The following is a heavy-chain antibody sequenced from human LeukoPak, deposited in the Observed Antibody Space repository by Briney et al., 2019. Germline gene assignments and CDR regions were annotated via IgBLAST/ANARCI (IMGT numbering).Heavy chain of an antibody. CDR3: ARVNYVWGSYCYPDY. Sequence: GASVKVSCKASGYTFTSYGISWVRQAPGQGLEWMGWISAYNGNTNYAQKLQGRVTMTTVTSTSTAYMELRSLRSDDTAVYYCARVNYVWGSYCYPDYWGQGTLVTVSS. CDR1: GYTFTSYG. J-gene: IGHJ4*02. CDR2: ISAYNGNT. V-gene: IGHV1-18*01. D-gene: IGHD3-16*02.